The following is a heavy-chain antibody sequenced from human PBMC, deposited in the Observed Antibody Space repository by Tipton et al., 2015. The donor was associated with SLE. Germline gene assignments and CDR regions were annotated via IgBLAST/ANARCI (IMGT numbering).Heavy chain of an antibody. CDR2: IYYSGST. Sequence: TLSLTCTVSGGSISSHYWSWIRQPPEKGLEWIGSIYYSGSTYYNPSLKSRVTISVDTSKNQFSLKLSSVTAADTAVYYCARFLDSNYYGMDVWGQGTTVTVSS. CDR1: GGSISSHY. V-gene: IGHV4-59*11. CDR3: ARFLDSNYYGMDV. D-gene: IGHD3-3*01. J-gene: IGHJ6*02.